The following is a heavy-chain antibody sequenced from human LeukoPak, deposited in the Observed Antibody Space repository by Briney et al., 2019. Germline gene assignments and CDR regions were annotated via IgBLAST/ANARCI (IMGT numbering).Heavy chain of an antibody. D-gene: IGHD3-22*01. Sequence: SETLSLTCTVSGGSISSYYWSWIRQPPGKGLEWIGYIYYSGSTNYNPSLKSRVTISVDTSKNQFSLKLSSVTAADTAVYYCARTSYYYDSSGYYYWFDPWGQGTLVTVSS. V-gene: IGHV4-59*01. J-gene: IGHJ5*02. CDR3: ARTSYYYDSSGYYYWFDP. CDR2: IYYSGST. CDR1: GGSISSYY.